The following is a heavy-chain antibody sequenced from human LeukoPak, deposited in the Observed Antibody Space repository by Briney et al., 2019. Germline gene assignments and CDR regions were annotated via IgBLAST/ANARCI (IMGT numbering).Heavy chain of an antibody. J-gene: IGHJ4*02. CDR2: IYSGGNT. CDR1: GFTVSSNY. V-gene: IGHV3-53*01. CDR3: ARDWEGGFDY. Sequence: GGSLRLSCAASGFTVSSNYMSWVRQAPGKRLEWVSVIYSGGNTYYADSVKGRFTISRDNSKNTLYLQMNSLRAEDTAVYYCARDWEGGFDYWGQGTLVTVSS. D-gene: IGHD1-26*01.